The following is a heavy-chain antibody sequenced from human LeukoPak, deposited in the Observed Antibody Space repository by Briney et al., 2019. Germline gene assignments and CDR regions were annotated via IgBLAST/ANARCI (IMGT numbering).Heavy chain of an antibody. CDR3: ARVVRYFDWAVTGWFDP. CDR1: GGSISSYY. Sequence: SETLSLTCTVSGGSISSYYWSWIRQPAGKGLEWIGRIYTSGSTNYNPSLKSRVTMSVDTSKNQFSLKLSSVTAADTAVYYCARVVRYFDWAVTGWFDPWGQGTLVTVSS. D-gene: IGHD3-9*01. J-gene: IGHJ5*02. V-gene: IGHV4-4*07. CDR2: IYTSGST.